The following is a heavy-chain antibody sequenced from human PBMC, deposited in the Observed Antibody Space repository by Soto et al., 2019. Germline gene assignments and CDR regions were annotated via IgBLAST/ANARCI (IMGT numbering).Heavy chain of an antibody. Sequence: PSETLSLTCTVSGDSISNYYWSWIRQPPGKGLEWIGYIYYSGSTNYNPSLKSRVTISVDTSKNQFSLKLSSVTAADTAAYYCARHLWVGSSWYLGAFDSWGQGTMVTVSS. D-gene: IGHD6-13*01. CDR1: GDSISNYY. CDR3: ARHLWVGSSWYLGAFDS. J-gene: IGHJ3*02. V-gene: IGHV4-59*08. CDR2: IYYSGST.